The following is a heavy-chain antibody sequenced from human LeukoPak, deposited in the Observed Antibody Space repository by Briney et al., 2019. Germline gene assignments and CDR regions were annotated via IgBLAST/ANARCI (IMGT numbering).Heavy chain of an antibody. V-gene: IGHV3-48*03. CDR1: GFTLSSYE. CDR2: ISRSGTTI. Sequence: PGGSLRLSCAASGFTLSSYEMNWVRQAPGKGLEWVSYISRSGTTIYYADSVKGRFTISRDNAKNSLFLQMNSLKVEDTAVYYCAGGDCSSTTCYRAGQEKWGQGTLVTVSS. J-gene: IGHJ4*02. CDR3: AGGDCSSTTCYRAGQEK. D-gene: IGHD2-2*01.